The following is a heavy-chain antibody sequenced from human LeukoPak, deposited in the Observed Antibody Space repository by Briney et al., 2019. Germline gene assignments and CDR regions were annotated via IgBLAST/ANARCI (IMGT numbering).Heavy chain of an antibody. Sequence: GESLKISCKGSGYSFTSYWIGWVRQMPGEGLEWMGIIYPGDSDTRYSPSFQGQVTISADKSISTAYLQWSSLKASDTAMYYCARAPYPYYDSSGYYFDYWGQGTLVTVSS. CDR1: GYSFTSYW. V-gene: IGHV5-51*01. D-gene: IGHD3-22*01. CDR2: IYPGDSDT. CDR3: ARAPYPYYDSSGYYFDY. J-gene: IGHJ4*02.